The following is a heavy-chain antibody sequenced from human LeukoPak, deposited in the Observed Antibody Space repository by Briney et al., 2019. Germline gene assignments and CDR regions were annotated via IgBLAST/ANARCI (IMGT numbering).Heavy chain of an antibody. V-gene: IGHV4-61*02. CDR1: GGSISSGSLY. CDR3: ARDLAVAGNYYYYYYMDV. CDR2: IYTSGST. J-gene: IGHJ6*03. Sequence: SQTLSLTCTVPGGSISSGSLYWSWIRQPAGRGLEWIGRIYTSGSTNYNPSLKSRVTISVDTSKTQFSLKLSSVTAADTAVYYCARDLAVAGNYYYYYYMDVWGKGTTVTVSS. D-gene: IGHD6-19*01.